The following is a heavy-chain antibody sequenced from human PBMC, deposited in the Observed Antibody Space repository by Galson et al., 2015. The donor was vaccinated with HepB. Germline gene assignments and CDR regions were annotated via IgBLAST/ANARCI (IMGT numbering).Heavy chain of an antibody. V-gene: IGHV5-10-1*01. CDR3: ARHGGYCSSTSCYKFDY. D-gene: IGHD2-2*02. CDR2: IDPSDSYT. Sequence: QSGAEVKKPGESLRTSCKGSGYSFTSYWISWVRQMPGKGLEWTGRIDPSDSYTNYSPSFQGHVTISADKSISTAYLQWSSLKASDTAMYYCARHGGYCSSTSCYKFDYWGQGTLVTVSS. CDR1: GYSFTSYW. J-gene: IGHJ4*02.